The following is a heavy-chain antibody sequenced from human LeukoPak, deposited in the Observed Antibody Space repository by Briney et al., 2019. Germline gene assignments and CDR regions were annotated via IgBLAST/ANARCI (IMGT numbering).Heavy chain of an antibody. CDR3: AREGYYYGSGSPYCFDR. D-gene: IGHD3-10*01. J-gene: IGHJ4*02. CDR2: ISTTSSTI. V-gene: IGHV3-48*01. CDR1: RFTFSSYS. Sequence: GGSLRLSCAASRFTFSSYSMNWVRQAPGKGLEWVSYISTTSSTIYYADSVKDRFTISRDNAKNSLYLQMNSLRAEDTAVYYCAREGYYYGSGSPYCFDRWGQGTLVTVSS.